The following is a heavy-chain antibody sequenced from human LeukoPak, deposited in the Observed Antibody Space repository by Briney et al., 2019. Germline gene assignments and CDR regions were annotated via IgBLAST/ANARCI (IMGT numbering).Heavy chain of an antibody. CDR1: GGSISTYY. CDR2: IYYSGST. D-gene: IGHD3-9*01. V-gene: IGHV4-39*01. Sequence: PSETLSLTCTISGGSISTYYWGWIRQPPGKGLEWIGSIYYSGSTYYNPSLKSRVTISVDTSKNQFSLKLSSVTAADTAVYYCAREGLLRYFDWLAPDYFDYWGQGTLVTVSS. J-gene: IGHJ4*02. CDR3: AREGLLRYFDWLAPDYFDY.